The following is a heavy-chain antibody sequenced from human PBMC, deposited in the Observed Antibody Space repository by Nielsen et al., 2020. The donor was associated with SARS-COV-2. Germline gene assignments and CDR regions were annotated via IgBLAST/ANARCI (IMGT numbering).Heavy chain of an antibody. CDR3: ARDREPGYNAVDY. V-gene: IGHV3-21*01. CDR2: ISGDSNYI. D-gene: IGHD1-14*01. J-gene: IGHJ4*02. Sequence: GESLKISCAASEFSFSSYAMSWVRQAPGKGLEWVASISGDSNYIFYSELVKGRFTISRDNAKNSLYLRMNSLRAEDTAIYYCARDREPGYNAVDYWGQGTLVTVSS. CDR1: EFSFSSYA.